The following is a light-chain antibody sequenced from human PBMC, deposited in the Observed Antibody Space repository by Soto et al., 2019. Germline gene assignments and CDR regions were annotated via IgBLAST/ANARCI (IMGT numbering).Light chain of an antibody. CDR3: QHYNSYSEA. V-gene: IGKV1-5*03. CDR2: KAS. CDR1: QSVSTY. J-gene: IGKJ1*01. Sequence: DIQMTQSPSSLSASVGDRVTITCRASQSVSTYLNWYSQKSGGAPKLLIYKASTLKSGVPSRFSGSGSGTEFTLTISSLQPDDFATYYCQHYNSYSEAFGQGTKVDIK.